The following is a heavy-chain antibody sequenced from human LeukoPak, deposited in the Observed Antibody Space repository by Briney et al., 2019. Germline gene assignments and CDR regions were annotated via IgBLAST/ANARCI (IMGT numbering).Heavy chain of an antibody. CDR3: ARGQVHDYVWGGYRYPFDY. J-gene: IGHJ4*02. Sequence: ASVKVSCKASGYTFTSYGISWVRQAPGQGLEWMGWISAYNGNTNYAQKLQGRVTMTTDTSTSTAYMELRSLRSDDTAVYYCARGQVHDYVWGGYRYPFDYWGQGTLVTVSS. D-gene: IGHD3-16*02. V-gene: IGHV1-18*01. CDR1: GYTFTSYG. CDR2: ISAYNGNT.